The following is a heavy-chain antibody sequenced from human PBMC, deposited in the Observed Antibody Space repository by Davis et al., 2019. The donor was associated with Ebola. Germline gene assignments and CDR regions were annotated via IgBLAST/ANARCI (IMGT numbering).Heavy chain of an antibody. CDR1: GYMFAGYW. CDR3: ARGYCSGGSCYAGGWFDP. CDR2: IDPSDSYT. D-gene: IGHD2-15*01. V-gene: IGHV5-10-1*01. J-gene: IGHJ5*02. Sequence: GESLKISCKGSGYMFAGYWISWVRQVPGKGLEWMGRIDPSDSYTNYSPSFQGHVTISADKSISTAYLQWSSLKASDTAMYYCARGYCSGGSCYAGGWFDPWGQGTLVTVSS.